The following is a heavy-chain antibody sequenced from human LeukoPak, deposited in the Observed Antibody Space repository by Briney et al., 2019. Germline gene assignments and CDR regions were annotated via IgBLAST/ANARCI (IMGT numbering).Heavy chain of an antibody. D-gene: IGHD2-2*01. CDR3: TTAPAFSSSWRS. V-gene: IGHV3-48*03. CDR2: ITSSDTTK. Sequence: GGSLRLSCAASGFTFSTYNMNWVRQAPGKGPEWVAYITSSDTTKNYADSVKGRFTISRDNAKKSLYLQMNSLRAEDTAIYYCTTAPAFSSSWRSWGQGTLVTVSS. CDR1: GFTFSTYN. J-gene: IGHJ5*02.